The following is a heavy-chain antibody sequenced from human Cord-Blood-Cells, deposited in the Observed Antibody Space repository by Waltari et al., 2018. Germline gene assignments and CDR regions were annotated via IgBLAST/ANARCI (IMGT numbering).Heavy chain of an antibody. CDR3: ASSGSYNWFDP. D-gene: IGHD1-26*01. CDR1: GFTFSSYA. CDR2: ISGRGGST. V-gene: IGHV3-23*01. Sequence: EVQLLESGGGLVQPGGSLRLSCAASGFTFSSYAMSWVRQAPGRGLVWVSAISGRGGSTYYADSVKGRFTISRDNSKNTLYLQMNSRRAEDTAVYYCASSGSYNWFDPWGQGTLVTVSS. J-gene: IGHJ5*02.